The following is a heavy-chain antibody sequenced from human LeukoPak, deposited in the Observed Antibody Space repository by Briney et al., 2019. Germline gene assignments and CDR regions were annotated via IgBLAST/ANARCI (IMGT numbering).Heavy chain of an antibody. CDR3: ARATTVTTVGY. D-gene: IGHD4-17*01. Sequence: SETLSLTCTVSGGSISSGGYYWSWLRQHPGKGLEWIWYIYCSGSTYYNPSLKSRVTISVDTSKNQFSLKLSSVTAADTAVYYCARATTVTTVGYWGQGTLVTVSS. V-gene: IGHV4-31*03. CDR2: IYCSGST. J-gene: IGHJ4*02. CDR1: GGSISSGGYY.